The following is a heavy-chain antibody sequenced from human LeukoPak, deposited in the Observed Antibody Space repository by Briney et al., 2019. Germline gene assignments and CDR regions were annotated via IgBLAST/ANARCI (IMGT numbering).Heavy chain of an antibody. Sequence: PGGSLRLSCAASGFTFSSYGMHWVRQAPGKGLEWVAVIWYDGSNKYYADSVKGRFTISRDNSKNTLYLQINSLRAEDTAVYYCARDGNLSSGWSYNWFDPWGQGTLVTVSS. CDR2: IWYDGSNK. V-gene: IGHV3-33*01. CDR1: GFTFSSYG. CDR3: ARDGNLSSGWSYNWFDP. D-gene: IGHD6-19*01. J-gene: IGHJ5*02.